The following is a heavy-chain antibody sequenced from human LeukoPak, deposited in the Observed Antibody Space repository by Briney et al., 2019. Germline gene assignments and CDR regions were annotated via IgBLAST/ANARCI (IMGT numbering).Heavy chain of an antibody. CDR1: GFTFSNYW. CDR3: ATDHPKTGEGY. J-gene: IGHJ4*02. V-gene: IGHV3-7*01. Sequence: GGSLRLSXAASGFTFSNYWMRWVRQAPGKGLEWVANIKQDGSEKYYVDSVKGRFAISRDNAKNSLYLQVNSLRGEDTAIYYCATDHPKTGEGYWGQGTLVTVSS. CDR2: IKQDGSEK. D-gene: IGHD7-27*01.